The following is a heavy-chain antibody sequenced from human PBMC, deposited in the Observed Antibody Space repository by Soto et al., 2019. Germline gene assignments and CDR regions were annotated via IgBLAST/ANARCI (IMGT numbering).Heavy chain of an antibody. CDR3: AIPEAGDFHY. D-gene: IGHD6-13*01. CDR1: GASISXTDW. V-gene: IGHV4-4*02. Sequence: SETLSLTCAVSGASISXTDWWSWVRQPPVKGLECLGEIFHSGSTYYNPSLKNRVTISVDNSKNQFSLTLTSVTAADTAVYYCAIPEAGDFHYGGQGALVTVSS. J-gene: IGHJ4*02. CDR2: IFHSGST.